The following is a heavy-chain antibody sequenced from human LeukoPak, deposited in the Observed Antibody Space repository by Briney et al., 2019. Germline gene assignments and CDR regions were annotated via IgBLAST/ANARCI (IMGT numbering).Heavy chain of an antibody. D-gene: IGHD2/OR15-2a*01. J-gene: IGHJ4*02. CDR1: GVTFSDYA. V-gene: IGHV1-69*13. CDR2: IIRSLTTS. CDR3: ASPAVIVPPSPQPFDY. Sequence: SVRVSCKASGVTFSDYAISWVRQAPGQGLEWMGGIIRSLTTSNYAQKFQGRVTITADESTSTAYMELSSLGSEDTAIYYCASPAVIVPPSPQPFDYWGQGTLVTVSS.